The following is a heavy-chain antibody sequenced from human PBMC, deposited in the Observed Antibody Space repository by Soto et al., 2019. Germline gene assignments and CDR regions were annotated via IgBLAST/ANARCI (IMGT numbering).Heavy chain of an antibody. CDR2: IYYSGST. V-gene: IGHV4-31*03. D-gene: IGHD3-22*01. Sequence: NPSETLSLTCTVSGGSISSGGYYWSWIRQHPGKGLEWIGYIYYSGSTYYNPSLKSRVTISVDTSKNQFSLKLSSVTAADTAVYYCARAQDYYDSSGYYYYGMDVWGQGTTVTVSS. CDR3: ARAQDYYDSSGYYYYGMDV. CDR1: GGSISSGGYY. J-gene: IGHJ6*02.